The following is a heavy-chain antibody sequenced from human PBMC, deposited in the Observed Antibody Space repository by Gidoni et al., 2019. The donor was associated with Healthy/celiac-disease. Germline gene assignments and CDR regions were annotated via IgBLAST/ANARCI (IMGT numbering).Heavy chain of an antibody. Sequence: QVQLQESGPGLVKPSETLSLTCTVSGGPISSYYWSWLRQPPGKGLEWIGYIYYSGSTNYNPSLKSRVTISVDTSKNQFSLKLSSVTAADTAVYYCAREGGNSGFVDYWGQGTLVTVSS. CDR1: GGPISSYY. D-gene: IGHD3-10*01. V-gene: IGHV4-59*01. CDR3: AREGGNSGFVDY. CDR2: IYYSGST. J-gene: IGHJ4*02.